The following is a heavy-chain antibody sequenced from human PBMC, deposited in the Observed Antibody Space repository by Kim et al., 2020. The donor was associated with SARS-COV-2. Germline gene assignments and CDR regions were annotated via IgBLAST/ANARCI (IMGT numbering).Heavy chain of an antibody. V-gene: IGHV3-30*04. Sequence: GGSLRLSCAASGFTFSSYAMHWVRQAPGKGLEWVAVISYDGSNKYYADSVKGRFTISRDNSKKTLYLQMNSLRAEDTAVYYCARALSGYHLLDYWGQGTL. CDR3: ARALSGYHLLDY. CDR1: GFTFSSYA. J-gene: IGHJ4*02. D-gene: IGHD3-22*01. CDR2: ISYDGSNK.